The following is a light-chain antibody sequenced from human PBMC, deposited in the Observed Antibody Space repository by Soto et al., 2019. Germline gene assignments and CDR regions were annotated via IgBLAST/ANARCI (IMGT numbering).Light chain of an antibody. CDR2: GAS. J-gene: IGKJ4*01. CDR1: QSVSSDY. V-gene: IGKV3-20*01. CDR3: QQFGSSPFT. Sequence: EIVLTQSPGTLSLSPGERATLSCRASQSVSSDYLAWYQQKPGHAPSLLFYGASSRATGIPDRFSGSGSGTDFALSISRLEPEDFAVYYCQQFGSSPFTFGGGTKVEIK.